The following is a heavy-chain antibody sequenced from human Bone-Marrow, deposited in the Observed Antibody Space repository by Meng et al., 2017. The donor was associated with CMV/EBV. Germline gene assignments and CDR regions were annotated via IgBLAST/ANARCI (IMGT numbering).Heavy chain of an antibody. CDR1: GFNFSSYA. CDR3: ARRDASGWFSHDY. Sequence: CAASGFNFSSYAMSWVRQAPGKGLEWVSAISGSGGSTYYADSVKGRFTISRDNSKNTLYLQMNSLRAEDTAVYYCARRDASGWFSHDYWGRGTLVTVSS. J-gene: IGHJ4*02. V-gene: IGHV3-23*01. CDR2: ISGSGGST. D-gene: IGHD6-19*01.